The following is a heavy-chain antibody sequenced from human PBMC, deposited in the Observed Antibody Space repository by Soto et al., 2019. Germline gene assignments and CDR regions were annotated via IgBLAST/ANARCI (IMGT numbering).Heavy chain of an antibody. CDR1: GGTFSSYA. D-gene: IGHD2-15*01. V-gene: IGHV1-69*13. CDR3: ARVFIVVDSVGKTDYYYGMDV. J-gene: IGHJ6*02. CDR2: IIPIFGTA. Sequence: GASVKVSCKASGGTFSSYAISWVRQAPGQGLEWMGGIIPIFGTANYAQKFQGRVTITADESTSTAYMELSSLRSEDTAVYYCARVFIVVDSVGKTDYYYGMDVWGQGTTVTVSS.